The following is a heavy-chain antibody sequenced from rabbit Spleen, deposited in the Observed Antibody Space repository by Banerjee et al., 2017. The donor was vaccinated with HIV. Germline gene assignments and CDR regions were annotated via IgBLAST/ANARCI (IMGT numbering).Heavy chain of an antibody. J-gene: IGHJ6*01. CDR3: ARSAGNGGSEYYFNA. V-gene: IGHV1S40*01. D-gene: IGHD4-2*01. CDR2: IAGGSSGST. CDR1: GFSFSSSDY. Sequence: QSLEESGGDLVKPGASLTLTCTASGFSFSSSDYMCWVRQAPGKGLEWISCIAGGSSGSTYHASWAKGRFTISKTSSTTVTLQVTSLTAADTATYFCARSAGNGGSEYYFNAWGPGTLVTVS.